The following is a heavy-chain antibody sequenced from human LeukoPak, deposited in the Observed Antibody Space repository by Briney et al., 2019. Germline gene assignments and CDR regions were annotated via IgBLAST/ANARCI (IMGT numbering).Heavy chain of an antibody. D-gene: IGHD5-12*01. V-gene: IGHV3-30*18. CDR1: GFTFSSYG. CDR3: AKERGALSGYDG. Sequence: GGSLRLSCAASGFTFSSYGIHWVRQAPGKGLEWVTVIGTNKYYADSVKGRFTISRDNSMNMLYLQMDSLRPEDTAVYYCAKERGALSGYDGWGQGTLVTVSS. J-gene: IGHJ4*02. CDR2: IGTNK.